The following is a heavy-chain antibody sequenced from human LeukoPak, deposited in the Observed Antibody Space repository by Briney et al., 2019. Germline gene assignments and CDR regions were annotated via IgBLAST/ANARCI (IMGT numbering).Heavy chain of an antibody. CDR3: ARRYFDY. J-gene: IGHJ4*02. V-gene: IGHV3-21*01. CDR2: ISSSSNYI. CDR1: GFTFSSYS. Sequence: GGSLRLSCAASGFTFSSYSMTWVRQAPGKGLEWVSSISSSSNYIYYADSVKGRFTISRDNAKNSLYLQMNSLRAEDTAVYYCARRYFDYWGQGTLVTVSS.